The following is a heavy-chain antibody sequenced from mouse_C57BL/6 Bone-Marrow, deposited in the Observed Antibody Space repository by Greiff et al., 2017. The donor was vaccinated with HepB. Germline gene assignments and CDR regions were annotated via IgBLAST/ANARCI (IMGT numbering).Heavy chain of an antibody. D-gene: IGHD2-1*01. CDR3: ARRYYGNSFAY. J-gene: IGHJ3*01. V-gene: IGHV5-9*01. CDR1: GFTFSSYT. CDR2: ISGGGGNT. Sequence: EVMLVESGGGLVKPGGSLKLSCAASGFTFSSYTMSWVRQTPEKRLEWVATISGGGGNTYYPDSVKGRFTISRDNAKNTLYLQMGSLRSEDTALYYCARRYYGNSFAYWGQGTLVTVSA.